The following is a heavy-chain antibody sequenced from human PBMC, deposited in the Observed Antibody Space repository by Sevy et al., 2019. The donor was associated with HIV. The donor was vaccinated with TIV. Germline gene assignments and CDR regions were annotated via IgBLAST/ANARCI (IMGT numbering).Heavy chain of an antibody. Sequence: ASVKVSCKASGYTFTSYGISWVRQAPGQGLEWMGWISAYNGNTNYAQKLQGRVTMTTDTSTSTAYMELRSLRSGDTAGDFRAGDSLVVVPAATVGGYYAFDIWGQGTMVTVSS. J-gene: IGHJ3*02. CDR3: AGDSLVVVPAATVGGYYAFDI. V-gene: IGHV1-18*04. D-gene: IGHD2-2*01. CDR1: GYTFTSYG. CDR2: ISAYNGNT.